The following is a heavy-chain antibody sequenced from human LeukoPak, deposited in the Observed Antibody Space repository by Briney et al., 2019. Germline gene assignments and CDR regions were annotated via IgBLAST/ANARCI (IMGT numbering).Heavy chain of an antibody. CDR3: ARILGYCTNGVCYTADAFDI. D-gene: IGHD2-8*01. CDR2: IYYSGST. J-gene: IGHJ3*02. Sequence: SETLSLTCTVSGGSISSYYWSWIRQPPGKGLEWIGYIYYSGSTNYNPSLKSRVTISVDTSKNQFSLKLSSVTAADAAVYYCARILGYCTNGVCYTADAFDIWGQGTMVTVSS. CDR1: GGSISSYY. V-gene: IGHV4-59*01.